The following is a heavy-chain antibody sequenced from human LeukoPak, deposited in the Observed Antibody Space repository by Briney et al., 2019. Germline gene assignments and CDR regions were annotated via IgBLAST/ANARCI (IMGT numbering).Heavy chain of an antibody. J-gene: IGHJ3*02. CDR3: ARDMTTVTYAFDI. Sequence: SETLSLTCTVSGGSISSYYWSWIRQPPGKGLEWIGSIYYSGSTYYNPSLKSRVSISVDTSKNQFSLKLSSVTAADTAVYYCARDMTTVTYAFDIWGQGTMVTVSS. V-gene: IGHV4-59*12. CDR1: GGSISSYY. D-gene: IGHD4-11*01. CDR2: IYYSGST.